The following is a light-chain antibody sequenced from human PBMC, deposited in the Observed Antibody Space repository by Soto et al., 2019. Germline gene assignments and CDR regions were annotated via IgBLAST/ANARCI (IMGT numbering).Light chain of an antibody. J-gene: IGKJ5*01. Sequence: IPVTQYQSSLSASVGDRVTITCRASQSINSYLNWYQQKPGKAPKLLIYAASSLQSGVPSRFSGSGSGTDFTLTISGLQPEDFATHYCDHSSTILPISFSEGTRLEIK. CDR1: QSINSY. V-gene: IGKV1-39*01. CDR2: AAS. CDR3: DHSSTILPIS.